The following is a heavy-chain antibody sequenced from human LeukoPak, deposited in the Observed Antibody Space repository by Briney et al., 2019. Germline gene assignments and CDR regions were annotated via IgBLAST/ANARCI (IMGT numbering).Heavy chain of an antibody. CDR1: GGSISPYY. CDR3: SRMGGYSGYASH. D-gene: IGHD5-12*01. V-gene: IGHV4-59*08. CDR2: IYSSGSA. J-gene: IGHJ4*02. Sequence: SETLSLTCTVSGGSISPYYWSWIRQPPGKGLEWIGYIYSSGSANYNPSLKSRVTISVDTSKNQFSLKLSSVTAADTAVYYCSRMGGYSGYASHWGQGTLVTVSS.